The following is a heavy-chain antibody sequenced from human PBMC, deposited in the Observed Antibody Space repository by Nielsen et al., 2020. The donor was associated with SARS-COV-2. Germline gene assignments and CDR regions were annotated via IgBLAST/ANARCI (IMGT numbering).Heavy chain of an antibody. CDR1: GFTFNIYA. Sequence: GDSLKISCAASGFTFNIYAMAWFRRAPGRGLQWVTGVSASGGSTYYTDSVKGRFSISRDNSKNTLFLQMHSLRVEDTALYYCAKDGVVRGDALDLWGQGTMVTVSS. CDR2: VSASGGST. V-gene: IGHV3-23*01. J-gene: IGHJ3*01. CDR3: AKDGVVRGDALDL. D-gene: IGHD3-10*01.